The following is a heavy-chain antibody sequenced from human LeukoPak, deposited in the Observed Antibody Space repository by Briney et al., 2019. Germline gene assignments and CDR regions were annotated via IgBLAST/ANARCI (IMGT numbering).Heavy chain of an antibody. CDR2: ISSSGSTI. V-gene: IGHV3-11*04. CDR3: ARDLYCSSTSCTDAFDI. D-gene: IGHD2-2*01. Sequence: GGSLRLSCAASGFTFSDYYMSWIRQAPGKGLEWVSYISSSGSTIYYAYSVKGRFTISRDNAKNSLYLQMNTLRAEDTAVYYCARDLYCSSTSCTDAFDIWGQGTMVTASS. CDR1: GFTFSDYY. J-gene: IGHJ3*02.